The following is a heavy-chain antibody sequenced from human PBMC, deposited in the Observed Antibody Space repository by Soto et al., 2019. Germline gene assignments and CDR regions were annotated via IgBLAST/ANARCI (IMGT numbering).Heavy chain of an antibody. V-gene: IGHV2-5*02. CDR3: AHSPDYGGHIWGRYYLDY. CDR1: GFSLSTSGVG. CDR2: IYWDDDK. D-gene: IGHD4-17*01. J-gene: IGHJ4*02. Sequence: QITLKESGPTLVKPTQTLTLTCTFSGFSLSTSGVGVGWIRQPPGKALEWLALIYWDDDKRYSPSLKSRLTITKDTSKNQVVLTMTNMDPVDTATYYCAHSPDYGGHIWGRYYLDYWGQGTLVTVSS.